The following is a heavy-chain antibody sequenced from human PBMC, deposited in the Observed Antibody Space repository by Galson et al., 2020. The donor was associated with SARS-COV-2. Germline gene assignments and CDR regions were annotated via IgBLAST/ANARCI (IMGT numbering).Heavy chain of an antibody. CDR1: GNSIRSHY. Sequence: SETLSLTCTVSGNSIRSHYWIWIRQTPGRGLEWIGYLYYGGSTRYNPSLNSRVTIVVDMSRNEFSLNLSYVTAADTAVYYCARALAGKPPDYWGQGILVTVSS. J-gene: IGHJ4*02. CDR3: ARALAGKPPDY. D-gene: IGHD6-6*01. V-gene: IGHV4-59*11. CDR2: LYYGGST.